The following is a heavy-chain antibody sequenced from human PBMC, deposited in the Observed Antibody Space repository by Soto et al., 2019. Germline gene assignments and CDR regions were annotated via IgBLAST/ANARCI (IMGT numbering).Heavy chain of an antibody. CDR1: GFTFSSYG. CDR2: ISYDGSNK. CDR3: AKDGSVAALHYYYYGMDV. J-gene: IGHJ6*02. V-gene: IGHV3-30*18. D-gene: IGHD6-6*01. Sequence: GGSLRLSCAASGFTFSSYGMHWVRQAPGKGLEWVAVISYDGSNKYYADSVKGRFTISRDNSKNTLYLQMNSLRAEDTAVYYCAKDGSVAALHYYYYGMDVWGQGTTVTVSS.